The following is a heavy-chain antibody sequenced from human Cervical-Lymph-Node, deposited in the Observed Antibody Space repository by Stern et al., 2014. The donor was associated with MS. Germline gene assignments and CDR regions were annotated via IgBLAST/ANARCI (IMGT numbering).Heavy chain of an antibody. Sequence: VQLVESGGGVVQPGRSLRLSCVASGFTFSRYTLQWVRQAPGNGLESVALLSYDGSKKYYADSVKGRFIISRDNSKDTLFLQMNSLRAEDTAVYYCARDVSIEALGLDYWGQGSLVTVSS. CDR2: LSYDGSKK. CDR3: ARDVSIEALGLDY. D-gene: IGHD6-6*01. V-gene: IGHV3-30*04. CDR1: GFTFSRYT. J-gene: IGHJ4*02.